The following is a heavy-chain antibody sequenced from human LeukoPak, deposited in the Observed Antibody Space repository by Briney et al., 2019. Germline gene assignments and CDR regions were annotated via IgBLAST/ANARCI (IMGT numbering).Heavy chain of an antibody. J-gene: IGHJ4*02. CDR2: IKGDGSDK. D-gene: IGHD3-16*01. V-gene: IGHV3-7*01. CDR3: ATEHWGPNS. CDR1: GFTFSSSW. Sequence: GGSLRLSCAASGFTFSSSWMTWVRQAPGKGLEWLANIKGDGSDKNYVDSVKGRFTISRDNAKNSLFLQMSSLRGEDTALYYCATEHWGPNSWRQATMVTVSS.